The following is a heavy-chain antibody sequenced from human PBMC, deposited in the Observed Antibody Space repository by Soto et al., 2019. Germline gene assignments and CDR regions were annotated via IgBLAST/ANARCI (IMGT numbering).Heavy chain of an antibody. V-gene: IGHV1-69*01. D-gene: IGHD5-18*01. CDR2: IIPSFGAP. J-gene: IGHJ4*02. CDR3: TRDRPKTDLVTAVFGSANYFDS. CDR1: ETTIRRYG. Sequence: QVQLVQSGAEVKKPGSSVKVSCKASETTIRRYGLDWVRQAPGQGLEWMGGIIPSFGAPKYSQKFAGRVTITADEATNTAYMELRSLTSEDTAVYYCTRDRPKTDLVTAVFGSANYFDSWGQGTLVTVSS.